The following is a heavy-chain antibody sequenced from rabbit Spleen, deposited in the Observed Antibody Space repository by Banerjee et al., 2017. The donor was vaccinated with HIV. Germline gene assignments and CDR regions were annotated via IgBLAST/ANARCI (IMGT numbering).Heavy chain of an antibody. CDR3: ARDLASFSTYGMDL. CDR1: GFDLSSYYY. J-gene: IGHJ6*01. D-gene: IGHD3-1*01. Sequence: QEQLEESGGGLVKPEGSLTLTCKASGFDLSSYYYMCWVRQAPGKGLEWIACISAGSSGSTYYASWAKGRFTISRTSSTTVTLQMTSLTAADTATYFCARDLASFSTYGMDLWGQGTLVTVS. V-gene: IGHV1S45*01. CDR2: ISAGSSGST.